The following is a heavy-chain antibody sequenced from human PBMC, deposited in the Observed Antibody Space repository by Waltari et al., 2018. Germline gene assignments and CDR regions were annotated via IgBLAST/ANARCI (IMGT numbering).Heavy chain of an antibody. CDR1: GFTFVSYW. CDR2: IKQDGSEK. V-gene: IGHV3-7*01. J-gene: IGHJ4*02. Sequence: EVQLVESGGGLVQPGGSLRLSCAASGFTFVSYWMSWVRQAPGKGLEWVANIKQDGSEKYYVDSVKGRFTISRDNAKNSLYLQMNSLRAEDTAVYYCARTRPDFDYWGQGTLVTVSS. CDR3: ARTRPDFDY.